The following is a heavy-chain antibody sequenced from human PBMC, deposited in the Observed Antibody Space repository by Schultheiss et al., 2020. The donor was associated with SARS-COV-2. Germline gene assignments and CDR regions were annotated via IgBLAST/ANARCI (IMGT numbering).Heavy chain of an antibody. CDR1: GYTFTGYY. D-gene: IGHD3-22*01. J-gene: IGHJ5*02. CDR2: IIPILGIA. Sequence: SVKVSCKASGYTFTGYYMHWVRQAPGQGLEWMGRIIPILGIANYAQKFQGRVTITADKSTSTAYMELSSLRSDDTAVYYCARDKIGLNWFDPWGQGTLVTVSS. V-gene: IGHV1-69*04. CDR3: ARDKIGLNWFDP.